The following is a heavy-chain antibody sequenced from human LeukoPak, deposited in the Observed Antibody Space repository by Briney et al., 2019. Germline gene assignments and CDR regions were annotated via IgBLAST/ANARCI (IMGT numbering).Heavy chain of an antibody. V-gene: IGHV1-2*02. CDR2: INPNSGGT. J-gene: IGHJ4*02. D-gene: IGHD3-22*01. CDR1: GYTFTGYY. CDR3: ARGPMGDDYYDSSGYYSNYFDY. Sequence: ASVKASCKASGYTFTGYYMHWVRQAPGQGLEWMGWINPNSGGTNYAQKFQGRVTMTRDTSISTAYMELSRLRSDDTAVYYCARGPMGDDYYDSSGYYSNYFDYWGQGTLVTVSS.